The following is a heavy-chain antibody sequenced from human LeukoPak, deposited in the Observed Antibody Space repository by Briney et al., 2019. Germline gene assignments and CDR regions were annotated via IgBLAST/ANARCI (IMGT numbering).Heavy chain of an antibody. D-gene: IGHD3-22*01. V-gene: IGHV1-18*01. CDR2: ISADNGNT. CDR3: ARDLYYHDSSGYYPLGY. CDR1: GYTFTTYG. Sequence: ASVKVSCKTSGYTFTTYGIGWVRQAPGQGLEWMGWISADNGNTHYPQKFQGRVTLTTDTSTSTASMDLKSLRSDDTAVYYCARDLYYHDSSGYYPLGYWGQGTQVTVSS. J-gene: IGHJ4*02.